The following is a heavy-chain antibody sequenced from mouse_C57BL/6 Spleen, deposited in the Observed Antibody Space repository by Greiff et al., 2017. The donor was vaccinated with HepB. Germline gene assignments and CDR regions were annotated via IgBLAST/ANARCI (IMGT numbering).Heavy chain of an antibody. CDR2: IYPRSGNT. CDR3: AKSGSFITTEGYYFDY. V-gene: IGHV1-81*01. D-gene: IGHD1-1*01. J-gene: IGHJ2*01. CDR1: GYTFTSYG. Sequence: VKLQESGAELARPGASVKLSCKASGYTFTSYGISWVKQRTGQGLEWIGEIYPRSGNTYYNEKFKGKATLTADKSSSTAYMELRSLTSEDSAVYFCAKSGSFITTEGYYFDYWGQGTTLTVSS.